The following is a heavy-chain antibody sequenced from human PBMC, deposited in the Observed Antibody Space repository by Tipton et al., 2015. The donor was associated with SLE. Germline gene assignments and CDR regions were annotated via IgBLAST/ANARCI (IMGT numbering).Heavy chain of an antibody. CDR2: INHSGST. CDR1: GGSFSGYY. J-gene: IGHJ3*02. Sequence: TLSLTCAVYGGSFSGYYWSWIRQPPGKGLEWIGEINHSGSTNYNPSLKSRVTISVDTSKNQFSLKLSSVTAADTAVYYCANYRLYGSGSYAFDIWGQGTMVTVSS. D-gene: IGHD3-10*01. CDR3: ANYRLYGSGSYAFDI. V-gene: IGHV4-34*01.